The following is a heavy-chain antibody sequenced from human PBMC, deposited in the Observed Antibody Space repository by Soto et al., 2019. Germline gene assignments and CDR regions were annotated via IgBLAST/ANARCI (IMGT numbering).Heavy chain of an antibody. V-gene: IGHV4-31*03. CDR1: GGSISSGGYY. D-gene: IGHD2-2*01. CDR3: ARCGLVVPTAQNFFGP. J-gene: IGHJ5*02. CDR2: IYYSGST. Sequence: KASETLSLTCTVSGGSISSGGYYWSWIRQHPGKGLEWIGYIYYSGSTYYNPSLKSRVTISVDTSKNQFSLKLSSVTAADTAVYYCARCGLVVPTAQNFFGPWGQGTLVTVSS.